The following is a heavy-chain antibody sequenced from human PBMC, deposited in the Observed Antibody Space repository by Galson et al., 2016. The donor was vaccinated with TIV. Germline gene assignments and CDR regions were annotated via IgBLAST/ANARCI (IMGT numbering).Heavy chain of an antibody. Sequence: ETLSLTCAVSGYSIKSGYFWGWIRQPPGKGLQWIGSIYESGTTYSNPSLKSRLTMSVDTSKNQFSLKLSAVTAADTAVYYCIREGSTVTMHHYFGMDVWGQGTSVTVSS. J-gene: IGHJ6*02. D-gene: IGHD4-17*01. CDR2: IYESGTT. V-gene: IGHV4-38-2*02. CDR1: GYSIKSGYF. CDR3: IREGSTVTMHHYFGMDV.